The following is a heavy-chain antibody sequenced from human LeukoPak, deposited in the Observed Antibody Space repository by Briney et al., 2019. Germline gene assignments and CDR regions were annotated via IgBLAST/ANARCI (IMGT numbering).Heavy chain of an antibody. D-gene: IGHD5-18*01. V-gene: IGHV4-30-4*08. Sequence: SETLSLTCTVSGGSMSSSTYYWSWIRQPPGKGLEWIGYIYYSGSTYYNPSLKSRVTISVDTSKNQFSLKLSSVTAADTAVYYCARVPRGYSYGLLDYWGQGTLVTVSS. CDR1: GGSMSSSTYY. CDR2: IYYSGST. CDR3: ARVPRGYSYGLLDY. J-gene: IGHJ4*02.